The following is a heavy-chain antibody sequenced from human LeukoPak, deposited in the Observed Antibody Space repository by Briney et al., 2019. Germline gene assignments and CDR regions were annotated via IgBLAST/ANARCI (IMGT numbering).Heavy chain of an antibody. D-gene: IGHD2-2*01. CDR2: ISSSGSTI. V-gene: IGHV3-11*04. Sequence: GGSLRLSCAASGLTVSSNYMSWVRQAPGKGLEWVSYISSSGSTIYYADSVKGRFAISRDNAKNSLYLQMNSLRAEDTAVYYCARHCSSTSCYVGDAFDIWGQGTMVTVSS. J-gene: IGHJ3*02. CDR3: ARHCSSTSCYVGDAFDI. CDR1: GLTVSSNY.